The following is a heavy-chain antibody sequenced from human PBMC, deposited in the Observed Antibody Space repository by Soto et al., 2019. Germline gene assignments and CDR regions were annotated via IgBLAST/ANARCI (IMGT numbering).Heavy chain of an antibody. J-gene: IGHJ6*04. Sequence: GGSLRLSCAASGFTFSSYAMHWVRQAPGKGLEWVAVISYDGSNKYYADSVKGRFTISRDNSKNTLYLQMNSLRAEDTAVYYWGIFLVLDTAINTYYSYGMDFGGKGPTVPVPS. CDR3: GIFLVLDTAINTYYSYGMDF. CDR2: ISYDGSNK. CDR1: GFTFSSYA. D-gene: IGHD5-18*01. V-gene: IGHV3-30-3*01.